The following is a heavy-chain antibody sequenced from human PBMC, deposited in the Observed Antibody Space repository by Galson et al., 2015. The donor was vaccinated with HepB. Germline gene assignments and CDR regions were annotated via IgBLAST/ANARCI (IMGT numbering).Heavy chain of an antibody. Sequence: SVKVSCKASGYTFTSYYMHWVRQAPGQGLEWMGIINPSGGSTSYAQKFQGRVTMTRDTSTSTVYMELSSLRSEDTAVYYCARVGEGSGSYRSYYYYGMDVWGQGTTVTVSS. CDR2: INPSGGST. CDR3: ARVGEGSGSYRSYYYYGMDV. CDR1: GYTFTSYY. J-gene: IGHJ6*02. D-gene: IGHD3-10*01. V-gene: IGHV1-46*01.